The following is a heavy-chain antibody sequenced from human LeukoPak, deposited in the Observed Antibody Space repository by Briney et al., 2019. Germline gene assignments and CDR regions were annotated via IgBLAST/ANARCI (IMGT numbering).Heavy chain of an antibody. CDR3: ARGLDSSSWDPTDY. CDR1: GYTFSSYD. J-gene: IGHJ4*02. Sequence: ASVKVSCKASGYTFSSYDINWVRQATGQGLEWMGWMNPNSGNRGYAQKFQGRVTITRNTSISTAYMELSSLRSEDTAVYYCARGLDSSSWDPTDYWGQGTLVTVSS. CDR2: MNPNSGNR. V-gene: IGHV1-8*03. D-gene: IGHD6-13*01.